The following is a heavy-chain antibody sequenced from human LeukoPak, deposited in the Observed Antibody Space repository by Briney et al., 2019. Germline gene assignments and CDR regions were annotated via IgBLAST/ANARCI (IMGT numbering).Heavy chain of an antibody. Sequence: SETLSLTCTVSGGSISSNSYYWGWIRQPPGKGLEWIGSIYYSGGTYYNPSLKSRVTISVDTSRNHFSLKLSSVTAADTAVYYCARWGSYGFDYWGQGTLVTVSS. CDR2: IYYSGGT. CDR1: GGSISSNSYY. J-gene: IGHJ4*02. V-gene: IGHV4-39*02. CDR3: ARWGSYGFDY. D-gene: IGHD5-18*01.